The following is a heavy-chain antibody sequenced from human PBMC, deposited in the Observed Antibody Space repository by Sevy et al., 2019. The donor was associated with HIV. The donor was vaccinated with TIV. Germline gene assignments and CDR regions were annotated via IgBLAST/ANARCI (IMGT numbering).Heavy chain of an antibody. J-gene: IGHJ4*02. CDR1: GGSISSSDSY. CDR2: IHYSGGT. Sequence: SETLSLTCTVPGGSISSSDSYWSWIRQPPGKGLEWIGYIHYSGGTYYNPFLKRRVAMSVDTSEKQLSLKLSFLTAAETAVYYCASKRGYNHGPFDYWGQGALVTVSS. D-gene: IGHD5-12*01. V-gene: IGHV4-30-4*01. CDR3: ASKRGYNHGPFDY.